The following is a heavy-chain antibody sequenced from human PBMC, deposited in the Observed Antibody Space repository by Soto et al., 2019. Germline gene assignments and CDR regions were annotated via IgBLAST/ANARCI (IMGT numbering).Heavy chain of an antibody. Sequence: GGSLRLSCAASGFTFDDYGMSWVRQAPGKGLEWVSGINWNGGSTGYADSVKGRFTISRDNAKNSLYLQMNSLRAEDTALYHFARAHVWFGELDAFDIWGQGTMVTVSS. CDR2: INWNGGST. V-gene: IGHV3-20*01. J-gene: IGHJ3*02. CDR3: ARAHVWFGELDAFDI. CDR1: GFTFDDYG. D-gene: IGHD3-10*01.